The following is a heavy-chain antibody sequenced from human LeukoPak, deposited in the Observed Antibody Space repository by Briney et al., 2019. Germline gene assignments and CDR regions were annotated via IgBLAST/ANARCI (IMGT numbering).Heavy chain of an antibody. CDR3: ARHHSGSYSYFDY. CDR2: INYSGST. Sequence: PSETLSLTCTVSGGSISSYYWSWIRQPPGKGLEYIGYINYSGSTDYNPSLRSRATISVDTSKNQFSLKLSSVTAADTAVYYCARHHSGSYSYFDYWGQGTLVTVPS. V-gene: IGHV4-59*08. D-gene: IGHD1-26*01. CDR1: GGSISSYY. J-gene: IGHJ4*02.